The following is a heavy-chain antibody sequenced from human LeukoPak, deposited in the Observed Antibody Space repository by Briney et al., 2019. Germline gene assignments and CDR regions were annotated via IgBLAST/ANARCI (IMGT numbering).Heavy chain of an antibody. Sequence: GGSLRFSCAASGFMFSSYSMSWVRQGPGKGLEWVSVITGSGGNTYYADSVKGRFTISKDNSKNTVYLQMNSLRAEDTAVYYCEKSYSGSYCVNYFDYWGQGTLVTVSS. CDR1: GFMFSSYS. V-gene: IGHV3-23*01. CDR2: ITGSGGNT. J-gene: IGHJ4*02. D-gene: IGHD1-26*01. CDR3: EKSYSGSYCVNYFDY.